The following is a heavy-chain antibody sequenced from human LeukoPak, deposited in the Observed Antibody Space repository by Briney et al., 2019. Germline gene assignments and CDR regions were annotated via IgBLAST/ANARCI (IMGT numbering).Heavy chain of an antibody. CDR1: GGSISSSSYY. J-gene: IGHJ4*02. CDR2: IYYSGST. Sequence: SETLSLTCTVSGGSISSSSYYWGWIRQPPGKGLEWIGSIYYSGSTYYNPSLKSRVTISVDTSKNQFSLELSSVTAADTAVYYCARYGTYSIAAAGFDYWGQGTLVTVSS. CDR3: ARYGTYSIAAAGFDY. D-gene: IGHD6-13*01. V-gene: IGHV4-39*01.